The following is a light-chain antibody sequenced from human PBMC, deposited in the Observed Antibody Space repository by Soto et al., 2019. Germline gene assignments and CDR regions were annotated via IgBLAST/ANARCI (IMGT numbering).Light chain of an antibody. CDR1: QSVSSSS. Sequence: EIMLTQSPGTLSLSPGERATLSCRASQSVSSSSLDWYQQKPGQAPRLLIYGASNRATGIPDTFGGSGSGTDFTLSISNLEPEDSALYYYQQYGRSPPITFGQGTRL. CDR3: QQYGRSPPIT. CDR2: GAS. J-gene: IGKJ5*01. V-gene: IGKV3-20*01.